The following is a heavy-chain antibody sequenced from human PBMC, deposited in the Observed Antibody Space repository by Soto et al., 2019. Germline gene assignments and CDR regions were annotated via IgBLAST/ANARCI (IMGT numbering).Heavy chain of an antibody. CDR2: INSDGSST. CDR3: ARDFEY. Sequence: EVQLVESGGGLVQPGGSLRLSCEASGFTFSTFWMHWVRQAPGKGLVWVSRINSDGSSTNYAYSVKGRVTISRDNAKNSLYLQLTSLRPEETAVYYCARDFEYWGQGTLVTVSS. J-gene: IGHJ4*02. V-gene: IGHV3-74*01. CDR1: GFTFSTFW.